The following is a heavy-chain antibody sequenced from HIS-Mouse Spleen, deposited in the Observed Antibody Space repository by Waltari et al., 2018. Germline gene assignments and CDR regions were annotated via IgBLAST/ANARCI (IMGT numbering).Heavy chain of an antibody. V-gene: IGHV4-39*07. Sequence: YNPSLKSRVTISVDTSKNQFSLKLSSVTAADTAVYYCARDPRWNDGIDYWGQGTLVTVSS. J-gene: IGHJ4*02. D-gene: IGHD1-1*01. CDR3: ARDPRWNDGIDY.